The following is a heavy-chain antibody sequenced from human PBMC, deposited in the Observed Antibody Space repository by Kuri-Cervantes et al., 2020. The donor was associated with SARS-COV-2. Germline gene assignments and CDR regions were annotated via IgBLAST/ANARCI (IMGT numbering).Heavy chain of an antibody. CDR3: AREGSTRDLGIDY. Sequence: SETLSLTCTVSGGSISSYYWSWIRQLPGKGLEWIGYIYYSGSTNYNPSLKSRVTISVDTSKNQFSLKLSSVTAADTAVYYCAREGSTRDLGIDYWGQGTLVTVSS. J-gene: IGHJ4*02. V-gene: IGHV4-59*01. CDR2: IYYSGST. CDR1: GGSISSYY. D-gene: IGHD2-2*01.